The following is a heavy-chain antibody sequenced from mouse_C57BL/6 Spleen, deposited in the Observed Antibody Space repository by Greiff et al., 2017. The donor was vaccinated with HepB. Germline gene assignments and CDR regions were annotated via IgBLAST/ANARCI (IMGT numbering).Heavy chain of an antibody. V-gene: IGHV1-80*01. CDR1: GYAFSSYW. CDR2: IYPGDGDT. J-gene: IGHJ3*01. D-gene: IGHD2-4*01. Sequence: VKLMESGAELVKPGASVKISCKASGYAFSSYWMNWVKQRPGKGLEWIGQIYPGDGDTNYNGKFKGKATLTADKSSSTAYMQLSSLTSEDSAVYFCARGDLYYDYDGFAYWGQGTLVTVSA. CDR3: ARGDLYYDYDGFAY.